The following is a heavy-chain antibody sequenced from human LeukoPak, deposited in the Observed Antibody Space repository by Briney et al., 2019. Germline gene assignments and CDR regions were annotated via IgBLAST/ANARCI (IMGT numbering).Heavy chain of an antibody. CDR2: IYTSGST. Sequence: SETLSLTGTGSGGSISSYYWSWIRQPAGKGLEGIGRIYTSGSTNYNPSLKSRVTMSVDTSKNQFSLKLSSVTAADTAVYYYARAAYSGYAPEDYWGQGTLVTVSS. CDR3: ARAAYSGYAPEDY. CDR1: GGSISSYY. V-gene: IGHV4-4*07. J-gene: IGHJ4*02. D-gene: IGHD5-12*01.